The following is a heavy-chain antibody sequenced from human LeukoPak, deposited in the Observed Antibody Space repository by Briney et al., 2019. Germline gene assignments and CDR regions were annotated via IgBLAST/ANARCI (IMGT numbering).Heavy chain of an antibody. CDR1: GFTFDDYA. CDR2: ISWNSGSI. J-gene: IGHJ3*02. CDR3: AAHYGDYVLGDAFDI. V-gene: IGHV3-9*01. D-gene: IGHD4-17*01. Sequence: GRSLRLSCAASGFTFDDYAMHWVRQAPGKGLEWVSGISWNSGSIGYADSVKGRFTISRDNAKNSLYLQMNSLRAEDTALYYCAAHYGDYVLGDAFDIWGQGTMVTVSS.